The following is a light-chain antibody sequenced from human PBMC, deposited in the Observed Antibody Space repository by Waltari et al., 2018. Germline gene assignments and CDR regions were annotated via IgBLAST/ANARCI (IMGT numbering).Light chain of an antibody. CDR2: EVS. CDR1: SSDVGSYNL. CDR3: CSYAGSSTWV. V-gene: IGLV2-23*02. Sequence: QSALTQPASVSGSPGQSITISCTGTSSDVGSYNLVSWYPQHPGKAPKLMMYEVSKRPSGVSNRFAGSKSGNTASLTIAGLQAEDEADYYCCSYAGSSTWVFGGGTKLTVL. J-gene: IGLJ3*02.